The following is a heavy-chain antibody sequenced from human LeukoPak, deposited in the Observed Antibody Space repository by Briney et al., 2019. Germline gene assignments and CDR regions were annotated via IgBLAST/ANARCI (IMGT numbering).Heavy chain of an antibody. J-gene: IGHJ3*02. CDR2: GSESGGT. CDR1: GGSLNGHY. D-gene: IGHD2-15*01. CDR3: ARRYCSGGSCYHNDAFDI. V-gene: IGHV4-34*01. Sequence: SETLSPTCAVYGGSLNGHYWSWIRQPPGKGLEWIGEGSESGGTKFNPSLKSRVTISADTSKNQFSLKVKSVTAADTAVYYCARRYCSGGSCYHNDAFDIWGQGTMVTVSS.